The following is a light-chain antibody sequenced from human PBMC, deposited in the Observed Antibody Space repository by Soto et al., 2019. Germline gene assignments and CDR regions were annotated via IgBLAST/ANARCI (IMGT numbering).Light chain of an antibody. J-gene: IGKJ1*01. CDR1: QSLLHSNGYNY. CDR2: LGS. CDR3: VQALQSPPWT. V-gene: IGKV2-28*01. Sequence: DIVVTQSPLTLPVTPGETASISCRSSQSLLHSNGYNYLDWYLQKPGQSPQLLIYLGSNRASGVPDRFSGSGSGTDFTLKISRXXXXXVGVYYCVQALQSPPWTFGQG.